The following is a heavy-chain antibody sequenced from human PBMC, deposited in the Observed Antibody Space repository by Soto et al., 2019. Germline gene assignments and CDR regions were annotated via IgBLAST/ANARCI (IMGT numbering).Heavy chain of an antibody. CDR3: ARGHTTSWYYYYFGMDV. D-gene: IGHD6-13*01. CDR1: GFTFRSYA. V-gene: IGHV3-30*03. CDR2: ISYDGVTI. J-gene: IGHJ6*02. Sequence: GGSLRLSCAASGFTFRSYAMHWVRQAPGKGLERVAVISYDGVTIYHADSVKGRFTISRDNSKDTLYLQMDSLRAADTAVYYCARGHTTSWYYYYFGMDVRGQGTTVTVSS.